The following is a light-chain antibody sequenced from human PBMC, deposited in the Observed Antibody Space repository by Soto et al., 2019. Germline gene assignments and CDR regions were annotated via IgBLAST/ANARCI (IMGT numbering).Light chain of an antibody. CDR3: QQSYSFSLT. V-gene: IGKV1-39*01. Sequence: DIQMTQSPSSLSASVGDRITITCRASQSISSYLNWYQQKPGKAPKLLIYTTSNLQSWVPSRFSGSGSGTEFTLTISNLQPEDFATYYCQQSYSFSLTFGGGTKVDIK. J-gene: IGKJ4*01. CDR1: QSISSY. CDR2: TTS.